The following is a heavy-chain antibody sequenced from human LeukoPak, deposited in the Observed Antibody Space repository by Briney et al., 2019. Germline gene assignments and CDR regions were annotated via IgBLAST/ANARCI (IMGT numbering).Heavy chain of an antibody. D-gene: IGHD2-8*01. CDR1: GGTFSSYA. CDR3: ARDGVYCTNGVCLIWEYNWFDP. Sequence: SVKVSCKASGGTFSSYAISWVRQAPGQGLEWMGRIIPIFGTANYAQKFQGRVTITTDESTSTAYMELSSLRSEDTTVYYCARDGVYCTNGVCLIWEYNWFDPWGQGTLVTVSS. V-gene: IGHV1-69*05. CDR2: IIPIFGTA. J-gene: IGHJ5*02.